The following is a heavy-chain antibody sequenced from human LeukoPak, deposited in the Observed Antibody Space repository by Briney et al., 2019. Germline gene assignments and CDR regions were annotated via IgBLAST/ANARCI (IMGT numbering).Heavy chain of an antibody. CDR1: GFTFSSYG. Sequence: PGGSLRLSCAAPGFTFSSYGMHWVRQAPGKGLEWVAFIRYDGSNKYYADSVKGRFTISRDNSKNTLYLQMNSLRAEDTAVYYCAKIPPNWFDPWGQGTLVTVSS. V-gene: IGHV3-30*02. D-gene: IGHD2-21*01. J-gene: IGHJ5*02. CDR2: IRYDGSNK. CDR3: AKIPPNWFDP.